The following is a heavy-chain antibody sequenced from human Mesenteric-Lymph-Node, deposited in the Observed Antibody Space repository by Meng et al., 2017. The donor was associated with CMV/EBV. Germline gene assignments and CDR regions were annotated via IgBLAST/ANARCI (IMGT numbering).Heavy chain of an antibody. CDR2: VYKDGRT. V-gene: IGHV4-34*11. CDR3: ARDPAEDIVAIPGRPNIYRYYGLNV. D-gene: IGHD2-15*01. CDR1: GGSFSGYY. Sequence: GSLRLSCAVYGGSFSGYYWTWIRQPPGKGLEWIGYVYKDGRTKYNPSLKNRASISIDTSKNHFSLKLNSVTAADTAVYFCARDPAEDIVAIPGRPNIYRYYGLNVWGQGTTVTVSS. J-gene: IGHJ6*02.